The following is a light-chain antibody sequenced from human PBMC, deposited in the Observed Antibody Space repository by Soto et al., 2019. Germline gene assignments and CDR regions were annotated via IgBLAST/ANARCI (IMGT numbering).Light chain of an antibody. CDR1: QTVNNW. CDR3: QQYRPYPPWAFT. Sequence: DIQLTQSPSTLSASIGDTVSVTCRASQTVNNWLAWYQQKPGRAPKVLIYKASTLGDGVPSRFSGRGSGTDFTLSISGLQSEDFATYYCQQYRPYPPWAFTFGQGTRVEVK. CDR2: KAS. V-gene: IGKV1-5*03. J-gene: IGKJ2*01.